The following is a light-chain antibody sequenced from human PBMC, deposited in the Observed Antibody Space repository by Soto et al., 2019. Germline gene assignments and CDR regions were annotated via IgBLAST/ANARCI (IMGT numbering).Light chain of an antibody. CDR2: QDN. CDR1: KLGDKY. V-gene: IGLV3-1*01. Sequence: SYELTQPPSVSVSPGQTASITCSGDKLGDKYACWYQQKPGQSPVVVIYQDNRRPSGIPERFSGSNSGNTATLTISGTQALDEGDYYCQAWDSSAYVVFGGGTKLTVL. CDR3: QAWDSSAYVV. J-gene: IGLJ2*01.